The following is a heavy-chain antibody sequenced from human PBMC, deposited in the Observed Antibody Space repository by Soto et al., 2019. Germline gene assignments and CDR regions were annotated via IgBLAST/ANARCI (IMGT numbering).Heavy chain of an antibody. CDR3: AREKTGGYCSGGSCYSDLFDY. CDR2: ISYDGSNK. Sequence: GGSLRLSCAASGFTFSSYAMHWVRQAPGKGLEWVAVISYDGSNKYYADSVKGRFTISRDNSKNTLYLQMNSLGAEDTAVYYCAREKTGGYCSGGSCYSDLFDYWGQGTLVTVSS. V-gene: IGHV3-30-3*01. CDR1: GFTFSSYA. J-gene: IGHJ4*02. D-gene: IGHD2-15*01.